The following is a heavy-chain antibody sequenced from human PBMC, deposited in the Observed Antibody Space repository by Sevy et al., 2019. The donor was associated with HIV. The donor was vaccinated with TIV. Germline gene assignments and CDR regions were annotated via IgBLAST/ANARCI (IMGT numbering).Heavy chain of an antibody. Sequence: GGSLRLSCAASGFTFSNAWMSWVRQAPGKGLEWVGRIKSKTDGGTTDHAAPVKGRFTISRDDSKNTLYVQMNSLKTEDTAIYYCTTDSKKRGLFALLDYWGQGTLVTVSS. V-gene: IGHV3-15*01. J-gene: IGHJ4*02. CDR1: GFTFSNAW. CDR3: TTDSKKRGLFALLDY. CDR2: IKSKTDGGTT. D-gene: IGHD3-3*01.